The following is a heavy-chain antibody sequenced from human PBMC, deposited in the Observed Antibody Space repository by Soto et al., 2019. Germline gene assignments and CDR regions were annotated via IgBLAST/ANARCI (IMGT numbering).Heavy chain of an antibody. CDR3: ARRYCSGGSCYRSNYYYYGMDV. CDR2: IYYSGST. V-gene: IGHV4-59*08. J-gene: IGHJ6*02. Sequence: PSETLSLTCTVPGGSISSYYWSWIRQPPGKGLEWIGYIYYSGSTNYNPSLKSRVTISVDASKNQFSLKLSSVTAADTAVYYCARRYCSGGSCYRSNYYYYGMDVWGQGTTVTVSS. CDR1: GGSISSYY. D-gene: IGHD2-15*01.